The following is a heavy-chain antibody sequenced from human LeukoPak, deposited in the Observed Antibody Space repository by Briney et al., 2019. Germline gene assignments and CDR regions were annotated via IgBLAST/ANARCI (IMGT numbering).Heavy chain of an antibody. V-gene: IGHV4-4*07. Sequence: PPETLSLTCTVSGGSISSYYWSWIRQPAGKGLEWIGRIYTSGSTNYNPSLKSRVTISVDKSKNKFSLKLSSVTAADTAVYYCARASIAAADTVWFDPWGQGTLVTVSS. CDR2: IYTSGST. J-gene: IGHJ5*02. CDR3: ARASIAAADTVWFDP. D-gene: IGHD6-13*01. CDR1: GGSISSYY.